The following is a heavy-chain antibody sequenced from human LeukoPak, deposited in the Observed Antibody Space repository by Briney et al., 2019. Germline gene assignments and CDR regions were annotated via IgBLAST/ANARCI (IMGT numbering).Heavy chain of an antibody. CDR1: GFTFSSYG. D-gene: IGHD3-10*01. J-gene: IGHJ4*02. Sequence: GGSLRLSCAASGFTFSSYGMSWVRQAPGKGLEWVSAISSSGDNTYYADSVKGRFTISRDNSKNTLYLQMNSLRAEDTAVYYCAKDVNYYASGTPYYWGQGTLVTVSS. CDR3: AKDVNYYASGTPYY. CDR2: ISSSGDNT. V-gene: IGHV3-23*01.